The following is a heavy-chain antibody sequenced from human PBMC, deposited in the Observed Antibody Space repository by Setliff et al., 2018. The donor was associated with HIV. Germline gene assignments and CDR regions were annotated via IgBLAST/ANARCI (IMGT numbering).Heavy chain of an antibody. CDR1: GGSISSSSYY. CDR2: IYTSGNT. J-gene: IGHJ3*02. CDR3: AKDRGYNYGHYAFDI. Sequence: PSETLSLTCTVSGGSISSSSYYWSWIRQPAEMGLEWIGRIYTSGNTNYNPSLKSRVTISVDTSKNQFSLKLSSVTAADTAVYYCAKDRGYNYGHYAFDIWGQGTMVTVSS. V-gene: IGHV4-61*02. D-gene: IGHD5-18*01.